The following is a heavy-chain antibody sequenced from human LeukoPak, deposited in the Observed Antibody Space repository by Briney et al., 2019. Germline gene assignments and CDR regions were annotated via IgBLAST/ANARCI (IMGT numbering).Heavy chain of an antibody. Sequence: GGTLRLSCAASGFTFSSYAMSWVRQAPGKGLEWVSAISSSGGSTYYADSVKGRFTISRDNSKNTLYLQMNSLRAEDTAVYYCAKQLRYFDWLFYFDYWGQGTLVTVSS. D-gene: IGHD3-9*01. CDR2: ISSSGGST. CDR1: GFTFSSYA. CDR3: AKQLRYFDWLFYFDY. J-gene: IGHJ4*02. V-gene: IGHV3-23*01.